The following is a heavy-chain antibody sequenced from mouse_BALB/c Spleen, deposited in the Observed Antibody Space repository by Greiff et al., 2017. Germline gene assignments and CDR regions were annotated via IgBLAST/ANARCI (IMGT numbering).Heavy chain of an antibody. CDR1: GFTFSSYA. J-gene: IGHJ4*01. Sequence: EVKLVESGGGLVKPGGSLKLSCAASGFTFSSYAMSWVRQTPEKRLEWVATISSGGSYTYYPDSVKGRFTISRDNAKNTLYLQMSSLRSEDTAMYYCARQAGENAMDYWGQGTSVTVSS. V-gene: IGHV5-9-3*01. CDR2: ISSGGSYT. CDR3: ARQAGENAMDY.